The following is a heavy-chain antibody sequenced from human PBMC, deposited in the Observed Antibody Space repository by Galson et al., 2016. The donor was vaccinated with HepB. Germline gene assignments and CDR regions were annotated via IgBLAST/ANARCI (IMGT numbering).Heavy chain of an antibody. CDR1: GFAFDTYA. V-gene: IGHV3-23*01. J-gene: IGHJ4*02. Sequence: SLRLSCAASGFAFDTYAMSWVRQAPGKGLEWVSTMSANDTTTYYSDSVKGRFTISRDNSMNTLYLQMTNLRAEVRALYFCSKTGCYVATCYQNWWGRGTLVTVSS. CDR2: MSANDTTT. CDR3: SKTGCYVATCYQNW. D-gene: IGHD3-9*01.